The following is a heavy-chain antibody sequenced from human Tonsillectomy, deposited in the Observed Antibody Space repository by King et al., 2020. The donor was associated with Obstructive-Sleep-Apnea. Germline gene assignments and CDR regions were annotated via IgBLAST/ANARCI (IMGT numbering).Heavy chain of an antibody. Sequence: QLVQSGAEVKKPGESLKISCQGSGYSFSRYWIARVRQMPGKGLEWMGLVYPVDSHTKYSPSFQGQVTISADKSISTAYLQWSGLKASDTAMYFCARGHYYDGLDVWGQGTTVTVSS. CDR1: GYSFSRYW. CDR2: VYPVDSHT. CDR3: ARGHYYDGLDV. J-gene: IGHJ6*02. V-gene: IGHV5-51*01.